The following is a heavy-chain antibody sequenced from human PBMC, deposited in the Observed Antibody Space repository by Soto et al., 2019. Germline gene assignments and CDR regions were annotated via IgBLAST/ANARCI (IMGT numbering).Heavy chain of an antibody. CDR1: GFTFSRYA. D-gene: IGHD3-3*02. Sequence: GGSLRLSCAASGFTFSRYAMHWVRQAPGKGLEWVAVISFDGSNEHYADSVKGRFTISRDNSKNTLYLQMNSLRAEDTAVYYCARSPGINIFGVDYWGQGTLVTVSS. CDR2: ISFDGSNE. CDR3: ARSPGINIFGVDY. J-gene: IGHJ4*02. V-gene: IGHV3-30-3*01.